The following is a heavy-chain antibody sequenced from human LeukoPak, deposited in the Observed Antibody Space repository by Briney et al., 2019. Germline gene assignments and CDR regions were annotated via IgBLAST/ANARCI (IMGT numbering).Heavy chain of an antibody. D-gene: IGHD2-2*01. V-gene: IGHV4-39*07. J-gene: IGHJ4*02. Sequence: PSETLSPTCTVSGGSISSSSYYWGWIRQPPGKGLEWIGSIYYSGSTYYNPSLKSRVTISVDTSKNQFSLKLSSVTAADTAVYYCARGRKYFGLGSSRLGDYFDYWGQGTLVTVSS. CDR2: IYYSGST. CDR1: GGSISSSSYY. CDR3: ARGRKYFGLGSSRLGDYFDY.